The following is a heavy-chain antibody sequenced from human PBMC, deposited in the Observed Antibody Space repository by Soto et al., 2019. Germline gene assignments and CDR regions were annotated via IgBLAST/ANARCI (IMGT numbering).Heavy chain of an antibody. CDR1: GFSLSTSGVG. Sequence: QIPLKESGPPLVKPTQTLTLTCTFSGFSLSTSGVGVGWIRQPPGKALEWLALIYWDDDKRYSPSLKSRLTNTKDHAKNQVVLTMTSMDPVDTATYYCADGEAIFGFDYWGQGTLVTVSS. CDR3: ADGEAIFGFDY. V-gene: IGHV2-5*02. CDR2: IYWDDDK. D-gene: IGHD3-3*02. J-gene: IGHJ4*02.